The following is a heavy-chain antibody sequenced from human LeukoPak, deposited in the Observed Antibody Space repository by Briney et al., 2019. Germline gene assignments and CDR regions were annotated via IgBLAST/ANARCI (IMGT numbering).Heavy chain of an antibody. CDR3: ARSYYYDSSGYYLDY. D-gene: IGHD3-22*01. V-gene: IGHV4-34*01. CDR1: GGSFSGYY. J-gene: IGHJ4*02. Sequence: SETLSLTCAVYGGSFSGYYWSWIRQPPGKGLEWIGEINHSGSTNYNPSLKSRVTISVDTSKNQFSLKLSSVTAADKAVYYCARSYYYDSSGYYLDYWGQGTLVTVSS. CDR2: INHSGST.